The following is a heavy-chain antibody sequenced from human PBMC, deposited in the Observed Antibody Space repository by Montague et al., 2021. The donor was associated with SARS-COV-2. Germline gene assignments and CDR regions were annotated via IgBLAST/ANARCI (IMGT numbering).Heavy chain of an antibody. CDR1: GDSITSYH. D-gene: IGHD3-22*01. Sequence: SETLSLTCTVSGDSITSYHWSWIRQPPGKGLEWIGTIYYSGSTSYNPSLKSRVTILVDTSKNQFSLKLTSLTAADTAVYYCARDSSGGYNWFDPRGQGTLVTVSS. CDR3: ARDSSGGYNWFDP. V-gene: IGHV4-59*01. CDR2: IYYSGST. J-gene: IGHJ5*02.